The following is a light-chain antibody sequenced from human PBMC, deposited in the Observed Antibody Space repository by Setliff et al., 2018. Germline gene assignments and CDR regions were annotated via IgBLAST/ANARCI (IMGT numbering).Light chain of an antibody. CDR1: NIGDKS. J-gene: IGLJ1*01. CDR2: EVN. Sequence: LTQPPSESVAPGKTARITCGGHNIGDKSVHWYQQHPGKAPKLIIYEVNKRPSGVPDRFSASKSGNTASLTVSGLQPEDEADYYCSSYAASYNPYVFGTGTKVTVL. V-gene: IGLV2-8*01. CDR3: SSYAASYNPYV.